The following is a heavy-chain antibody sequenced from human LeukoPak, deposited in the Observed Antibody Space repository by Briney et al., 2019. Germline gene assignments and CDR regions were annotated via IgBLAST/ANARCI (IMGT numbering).Heavy chain of an antibody. CDR1: GFTFSSYG. CDR3: AKEYSSSSFLGYFDY. J-gene: IGHJ4*02. D-gene: IGHD6-6*01. CDR2: IRYDGSNK. V-gene: IGHV3-30*02. Sequence: GGSLRLSCAASGFTFSSYGMHWVRQAPGKGLEWVAFIRYDGSNKYYADSVKGRFTISRDNSKNTLYLQMNSLRAEDTAVYYCAKEYSSSSFLGYFDYWGQGTLVTVSS.